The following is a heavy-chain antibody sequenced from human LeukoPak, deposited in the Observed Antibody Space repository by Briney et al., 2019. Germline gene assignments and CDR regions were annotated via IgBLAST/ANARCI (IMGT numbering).Heavy chain of an antibody. V-gene: IGHV3-7*01. D-gene: IGHD6-6*01. CDR1: GFTFSNYW. CDR2: IKQDGSEK. CDR3: ARDYRSSSGRSIDY. J-gene: IGHJ4*02. Sequence: GGSLRPSCAASGFTFSNYWMSWVRQAPGKGLEWVANIKQDGSEKYYVGSVKGRFTISRDNAKNSLYLQMNSLRAEDTAVYYCARDYRSSSGRSIDYWGQGTLVTVSS.